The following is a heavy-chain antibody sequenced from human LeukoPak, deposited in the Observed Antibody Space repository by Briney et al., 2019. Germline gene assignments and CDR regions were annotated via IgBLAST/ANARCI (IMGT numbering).Heavy chain of an antibody. J-gene: IGHJ3*02. CDR2: ISASGSSI. Sequence: AGSLRLSCAASGFTFSSYEMNWVRQAPGKGLEWVSYISASGSSIYYADSVKGRFTISRDNAKNSLYLQMNSLRAEDTAVYYCARDRGTTMVRSFDIWGQGTMVTVSS. CDR1: GFTFSSYE. V-gene: IGHV3-48*03. CDR3: ARDRGTTMVRSFDI. D-gene: IGHD4/OR15-4a*01.